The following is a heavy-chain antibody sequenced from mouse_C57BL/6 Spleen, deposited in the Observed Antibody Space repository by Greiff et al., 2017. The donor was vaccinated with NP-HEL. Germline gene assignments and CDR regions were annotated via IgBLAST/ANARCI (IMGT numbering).Heavy chain of an antibody. D-gene: IGHD2-2*01. V-gene: IGHV14-2*01. CDR3: ARFDGYAPAY. CDR1: GFNIKDYY. Sequence: VQLKESGAELVKPGASVKLSCTASGFNIKDYYMHWVKQRTEQGLEWIGRIDPEDGETKYAPKFQGKATITADTSSNTAYLQLSSLTSEDTAVYYCARFDGYAPAYWGQGTLVTVSA. CDR2: IDPEDGET. J-gene: IGHJ3*01.